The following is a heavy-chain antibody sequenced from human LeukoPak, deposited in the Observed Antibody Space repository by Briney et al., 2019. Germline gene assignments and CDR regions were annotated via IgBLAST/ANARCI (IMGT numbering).Heavy chain of an antibody. CDR3: ARVQDSGSYCDY. D-gene: IGHD1-26*01. Sequence: PSETLSLTCTVSGGSISSSSYYWGWIRQPPGKGLEWIGSIYYSGSTYYNPSLKSRVTISVDTSKNQFSLKLSSVTAADTAVYYCARVQDSGSYCDYWGQGTLVTVSS. J-gene: IGHJ4*02. V-gene: IGHV4-39*01. CDR2: IYYSGST. CDR1: GGSISSSSYY.